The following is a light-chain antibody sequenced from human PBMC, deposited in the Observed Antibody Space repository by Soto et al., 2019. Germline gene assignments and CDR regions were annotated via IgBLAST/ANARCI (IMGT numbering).Light chain of an antibody. J-gene: IGKJ5*01. CDR2: AAS. CDR1: QGISSY. V-gene: IGKV1-39*01. Sequence: IQLTQSPSSLSASVGDRVTITCRAGQGISSYLAWYQQKPGKAPKLLIYAASTLQSGVPSRFSGSGSGTDFTLTISSLQPEDFATYYCQQSYSTPSITFGQGTRLEIK. CDR3: QQSYSTPSIT.